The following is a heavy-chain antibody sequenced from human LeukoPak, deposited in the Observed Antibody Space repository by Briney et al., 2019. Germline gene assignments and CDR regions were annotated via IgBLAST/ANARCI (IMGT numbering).Heavy chain of an antibody. J-gene: IGHJ5*02. CDR1: GGSISTYY. CDR2: IYYSGST. CDR3: ARSDDYYDSSGYPYNWFDP. D-gene: IGHD3-22*01. Sequence: PSETLSLTCTVSGGSISTYYWSWIRQPPGKGLEWIGNIYYSGSTNYNPSLKSRVTLPIETSKRQSSLKLTSVTAADTAVYYCARSDDYYDSSGYPYNWFDPWDQGTLVTVSS. V-gene: IGHV4-59*08.